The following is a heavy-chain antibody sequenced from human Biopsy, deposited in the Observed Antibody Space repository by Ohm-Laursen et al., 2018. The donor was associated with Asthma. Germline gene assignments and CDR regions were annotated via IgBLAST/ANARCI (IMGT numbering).Heavy chain of an antibody. J-gene: IGHJ6*02. CDR1: GYTFNSAG. CDR3: ARAVDYSHYYGIDV. Sequence: GASVKVSCKTPGYTFNSAGMTWVRQASAQGLEWMGWISVYNGHTNVVQKLQDRVNMITDTSTITAYMELRSLISDDTAVYFCARAVDYSHYYGIDVWGQGTTVTVS. V-gene: IGHV1-18*01. D-gene: IGHD3-10*01. CDR2: ISVYNGHT.